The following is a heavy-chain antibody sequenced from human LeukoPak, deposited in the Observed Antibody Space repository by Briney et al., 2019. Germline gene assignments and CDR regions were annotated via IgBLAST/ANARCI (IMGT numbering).Heavy chain of an antibody. CDR3: ARAKEGISGFDYPFDY. CDR2: FSYDGSTK. V-gene: IGHV3-30-3*01. D-gene: IGHD5-12*01. J-gene: IGHJ4*02. Sequence: GGSLRLYCAASGFTFSTHARHWVRQAPGKGLEWVALFSYDGSTKYYADSVKGRFTISRDNSKKSLYLQMNSLRAEDTAVYYCARAKEGISGFDYPFDYWGQGTLVTVSS. CDR1: GFTFSTHA.